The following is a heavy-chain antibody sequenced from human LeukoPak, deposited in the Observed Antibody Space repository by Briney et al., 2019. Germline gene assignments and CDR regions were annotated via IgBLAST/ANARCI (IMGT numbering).Heavy chain of an antibody. CDR3: ASGNKEGAFDI. CDR2: IYTSGST. Sequence: SETLSLTCTVSGGSISSYYWSWIRQPAGKGLEWIGRIYTSGSTNYNPSLQSRVTMSVDTSKNQFSLKLSSVTAADTAVYYCASGNKEGAFDIWGQGTMVTVSS. CDR1: GGSISSYY. V-gene: IGHV4-4*07. J-gene: IGHJ3*02.